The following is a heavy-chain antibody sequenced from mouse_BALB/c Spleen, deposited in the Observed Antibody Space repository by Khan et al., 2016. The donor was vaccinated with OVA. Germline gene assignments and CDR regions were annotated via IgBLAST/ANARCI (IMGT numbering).Heavy chain of an antibody. CDR2: INPSTGYT. J-gene: IGHJ2*01. CDR3: ARSGRRWDFDY. Sequence: QVQLKESGAELAKPGASVKMSCEASGYTFINYWILWVKQRPGQGLEWIGYINPSTGYTEYNQNFKDKATLTADKSSSTAYMQLSRLTSEDSAVYYCARSGRRWDFDYWGQGTTLTVSS. D-gene: IGHD1-3*01. V-gene: IGHV1-7*01. CDR1: GYTFINYW.